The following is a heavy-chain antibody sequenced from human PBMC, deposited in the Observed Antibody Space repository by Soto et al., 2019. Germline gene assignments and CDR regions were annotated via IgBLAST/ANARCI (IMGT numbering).Heavy chain of an antibody. CDR2: IYYSGST. Sequence: SETLSLTCTFSGGSISSGGYYWSWMRQHPGKGLEWIGYIYYSGSTYYNPSLKSRVTISVDTSKNQFSLKLSSMTAADTAVYYCARVDGGSYYRHYYGMDVWGQGTTVTVSS. D-gene: IGHD1-26*01. CDR1: GGSISSGGYY. CDR3: ARVDGGSYYRHYYGMDV. J-gene: IGHJ6*01. V-gene: IGHV4-31*03.